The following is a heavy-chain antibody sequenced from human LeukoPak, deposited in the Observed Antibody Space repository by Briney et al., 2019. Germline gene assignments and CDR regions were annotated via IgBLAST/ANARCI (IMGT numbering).Heavy chain of an antibody. V-gene: IGHV3-33*03. J-gene: IGHJ4*02. CDR3: ASLQTDPTIVNGF. D-gene: IGHD5-24*01. CDR2: IWYDGSNK. Sequence: PGGSLRLSCAASGFTFSSYGMHWVRQAPGKGLEWVAVIWYDGSNKYYADSVKGRFTISRDSAKNSLFLQMNSLRAEDTAVYYCASLQTDPTIVNGFWGQGTLVTVSS. CDR1: GFTFSSYG.